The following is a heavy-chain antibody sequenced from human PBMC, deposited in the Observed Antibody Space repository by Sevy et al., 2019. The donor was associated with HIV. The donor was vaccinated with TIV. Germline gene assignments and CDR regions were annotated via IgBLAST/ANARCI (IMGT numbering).Heavy chain of an antibody. J-gene: IGHJ6*02. D-gene: IGHD3-22*01. V-gene: IGHV3-30-3*01. CDR1: GFSFRSHT. Sequence: GGSLRLSCVASGFSFRSHTMHWVRQAPGKGPEWVAVTSYDGNTEHYVDSVKGRFTISRDNSKNTLYLEMNTLRAEDTAVYYCASDFVSSVSFKYYYGMDVWGQGTTVTVSS. CDR2: TSYDGNTE. CDR3: ASDFVSSVSFKYYYGMDV.